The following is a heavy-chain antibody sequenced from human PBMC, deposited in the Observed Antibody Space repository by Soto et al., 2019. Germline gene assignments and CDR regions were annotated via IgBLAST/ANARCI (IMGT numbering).Heavy chain of an antibody. CDR1: GFTFSSYS. J-gene: IGHJ4*02. CDR3: ASLRYYDILTGSDERNY. D-gene: IGHD3-9*01. Sequence: EVQLVESGGGLVKPGGSLRLSCAASGFTFSSYSMNWVRQAPGKGLEWVSSISSSSSYIYYADSVKGRFTISRDNAKNXXYLQMNSLRAEDTAVYYCASLRYYDILTGSDERNYWGQGTLVTVSS. CDR2: ISSSSSYI. V-gene: IGHV3-21*01.